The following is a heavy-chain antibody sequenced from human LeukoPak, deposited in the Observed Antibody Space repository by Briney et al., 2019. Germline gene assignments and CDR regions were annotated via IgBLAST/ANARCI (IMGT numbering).Heavy chain of an antibody. CDR3: ARSGYCSSTSCDGMDV. Sequence: SETLSLTCAVYGGSFSGYYWSWIRQPPGKGLGWIGEINHSGSTNYNPSLKSRVTISVDTSKNQFPLKLSSVTAADTAVYYCARSGYCSSTSCDGMDVWGQGTTVTVSS. CDR2: INHSGST. V-gene: IGHV4-34*01. CDR1: GGSFSGYY. J-gene: IGHJ6*02. D-gene: IGHD2-2*01.